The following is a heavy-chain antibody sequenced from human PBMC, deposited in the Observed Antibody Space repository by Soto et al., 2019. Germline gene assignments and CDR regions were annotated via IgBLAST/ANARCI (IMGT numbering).Heavy chain of an antibody. D-gene: IGHD2-15*01. J-gene: IGHJ5*02. CDR3: ARARRSGGSCYWFDP. V-gene: IGHV4-34*01. CDR2: INHSGST. CDR1: GGSFSGYY. Sequence: SETLSLTCAVYGGSFSGYYWSWIRQPPGKGLEWIGEINHSGSTNYNPSLKSRVTISVDTSKNQFSLKLSSVTAADTAVYYCARARRSGGSCYWFDPWGQGTMVTVYS.